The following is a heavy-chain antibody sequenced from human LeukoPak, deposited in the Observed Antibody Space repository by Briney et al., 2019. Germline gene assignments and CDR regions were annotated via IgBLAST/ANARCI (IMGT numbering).Heavy chain of an antibody. J-gene: IGHJ4*02. CDR3: ARGGYGSAFDF. D-gene: IGHD3-10*01. Sequence: SETLSLTCTVSGDSLTNYYWSWIRLPPGKGLEWVASIFDNGSTNDNRSLKSRVTISLDTSNNQFSLKVNSVTAADTAVYYCARGGYGSAFDFWGQGTLVSVSS. V-gene: IGHV4-59*01. CDR1: GDSLTNYY. CDR2: IFDNGST.